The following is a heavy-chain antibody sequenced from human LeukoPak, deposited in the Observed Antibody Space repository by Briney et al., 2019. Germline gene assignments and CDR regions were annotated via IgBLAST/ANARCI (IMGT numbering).Heavy chain of an antibody. CDR1: GGSLSGYN. CDR2: INHSGRT. Sequence: SETLSLTCDVSGGSLSGYNWFWIRQAPGKGLEWIGEINHSGRTNYNPSLKSRVTLSLDKSENRFSLKLTSVTAADSAVYFCARAYYYDSTGYFEDDYWGQGTLVTVSS. V-gene: IGHV4-34*01. J-gene: IGHJ4*02. CDR3: ARAYYYDSTGYFEDDY. D-gene: IGHD3-22*01.